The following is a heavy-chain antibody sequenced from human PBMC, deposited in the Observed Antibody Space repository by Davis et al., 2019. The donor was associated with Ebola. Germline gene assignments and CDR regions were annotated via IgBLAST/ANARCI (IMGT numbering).Heavy chain of an antibody. CDR2: IFRSGST. CDR1: GGSISSSSYY. V-gene: IGHV4-39*07. D-gene: IGHD3-3*01. Sequence: MPSETLSLTCAVSGGSISSSSYYWGWIRQPPGKGLEWIGSIFRSGSTNYNPSLKSRVTLSLDTSDNQFSLKLSSVTAADTAVYYCARESSDFWSGYYAGNWFDPWGQGTLVTVSS. J-gene: IGHJ5*02. CDR3: ARESSDFWSGYYAGNWFDP.